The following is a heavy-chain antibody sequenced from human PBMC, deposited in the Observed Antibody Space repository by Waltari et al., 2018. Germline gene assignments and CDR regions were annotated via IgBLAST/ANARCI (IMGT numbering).Heavy chain of an antibody. V-gene: IGHV4-59*08. D-gene: IGHD3-16*01. J-gene: IGHJ3*01. CDR2: VYYSGGS. Sequence: QVQLQESGPGLVKPSETLSLTCVVSGGSMDSYFWNWLRQPPGKGLEWIGYVYYSGGSKYNTSLESRVTISADTSRNEVSLSLTSVTAADTAVYFCARGSHYDAVTSFYSDALHVWGRGTTVIVSS. CDR3: ARGSHYDAVTSFYSDALHV. CDR1: GGSMDSYF.